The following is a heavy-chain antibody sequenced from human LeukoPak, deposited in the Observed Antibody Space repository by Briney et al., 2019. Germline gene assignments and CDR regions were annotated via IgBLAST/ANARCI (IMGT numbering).Heavy chain of an antibody. D-gene: IGHD5-12*01. CDR1: GYTFTSYG. CDR3: ARELRTYYYYYGMDV. J-gene: IGHJ6*02. CDR2: ISAYNGNT. Sequence: ASVKVSCKASGYTFTSYGISWVRQAPGQGLECMGWISAYNGNTNYAQKLQGRVTMTTDTSTSTAYMELRSLRSDDTAVYYCARELRTYYYYYGMDVWGQGTTVTVSS. V-gene: IGHV1-18*01.